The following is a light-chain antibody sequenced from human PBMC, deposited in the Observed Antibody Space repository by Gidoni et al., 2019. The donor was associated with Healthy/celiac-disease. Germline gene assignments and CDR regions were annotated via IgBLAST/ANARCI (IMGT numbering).Light chain of an antibody. J-gene: IGKJ1*01. CDR2: GAS. CDR3: QQYGSSPWT. V-gene: IGKV3-20*01. CDR1: QSVSSSY. Sequence: IGLPQPPGTLSVSPGERATLPCRASQSVSSSYLAWYQQKPGQAPRLLIYGASSRATDLPDRFSGGGSGTDFTLTISRLEPEDFAVYYCQQYGSSPWTFGQXTKVEIK.